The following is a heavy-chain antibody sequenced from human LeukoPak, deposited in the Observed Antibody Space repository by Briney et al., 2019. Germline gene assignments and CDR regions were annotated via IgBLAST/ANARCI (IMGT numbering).Heavy chain of an antibody. D-gene: IGHD3-22*01. V-gene: IGHV1-18*01. CDR1: GYTFTSYG. CDR2: ISAYNGNT. CDR3: ARESTYYYDRSGYFPPQD. Sequence: ASVKVSCKASGYTFTSYGISWVRQAPGQGLEWMGWISAYNGNTNYAQKLQGRVTMTTDTSTSTAYMELRSLRSDDTAVYYRARESTYYYDRSGYFPPQDWGQGTLVTVSS. J-gene: IGHJ4*02.